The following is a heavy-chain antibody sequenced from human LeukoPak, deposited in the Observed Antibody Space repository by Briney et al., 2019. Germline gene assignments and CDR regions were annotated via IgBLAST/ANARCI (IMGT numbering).Heavy chain of an antibody. J-gene: IGHJ4*02. Sequence: GASVKVSCKASGGTFSSYAISWVRQAPGQGLEWMGGIIPIFGTANYAQKFQGRVTITADESTSTAYMELSSLRSEDTAVYYCARDVVGYYGSGSYPNYFDYWGQGTLVTVSS. D-gene: IGHD3-10*01. CDR3: ARDVVGYYGSGSYPNYFDY. CDR2: IIPIFGTA. V-gene: IGHV1-69*13. CDR1: GGTFSSYA.